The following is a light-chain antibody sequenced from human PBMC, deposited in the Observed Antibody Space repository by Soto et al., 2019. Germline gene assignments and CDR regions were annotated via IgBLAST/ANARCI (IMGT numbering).Light chain of an antibody. Sequence: AIRMTQSPSSLSASTGDRVTITCRASQGISSYLAWYQQKPGKAPKLLIYAASTLQSGVPSRFSGSGSGTDFTLTISCLQSEAFATYYCQQYYSYPRTFCQGTKLEIK. V-gene: IGKV1-8*01. CDR2: AAS. J-gene: IGKJ2*01. CDR1: QGISSY. CDR3: QQYYSYPRT.